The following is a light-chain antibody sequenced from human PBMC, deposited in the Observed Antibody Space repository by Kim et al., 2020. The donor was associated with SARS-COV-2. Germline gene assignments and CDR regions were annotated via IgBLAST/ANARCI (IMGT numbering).Light chain of an antibody. J-gene: IGLJ1*01. Sequence: SITISCTVNRRDVGSYNLVSWYQQHPGKAPKLMIYEVSKRPSGVSNRFSGSKSGNTASLTISGLQAEDEADYYCCSYAGSSTFLYVFGTGTKVTVL. CDR1: RRDVGSYNL. V-gene: IGLV2-23*02. CDR2: EVS. CDR3: CSYAGSSTFLYV.